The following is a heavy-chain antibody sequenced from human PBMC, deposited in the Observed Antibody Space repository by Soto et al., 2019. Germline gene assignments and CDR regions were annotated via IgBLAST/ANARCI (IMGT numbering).Heavy chain of an antibody. CDR3: AKGQFDPGHFDY. J-gene: IGHJ4*02. D-gene: IGHD3-10*01. CDR2: ISGSGGST. CDR1: GFTFSSYA. Sequence: PGGSLRPSCAASGFTFSSYAMSWVRQAPGKGLEWVSAISGSGGSTYYADSVKGRFTISRDNSKNTLYLQMNSLRAEDTAVYYCAKGQFDPGHFDYWGQGTLVTVSS. V-gene: IGHV3-23*01.